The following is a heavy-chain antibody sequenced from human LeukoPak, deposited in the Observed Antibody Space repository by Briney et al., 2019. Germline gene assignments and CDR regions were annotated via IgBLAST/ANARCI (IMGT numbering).Heavy chain of an antibody. V-gene: IGHV1-46*01. CDR3: ARDLVVVTGLRTRGSFDI. D-gene: IGHD2-21*02. J-gene: IGHJ3*02. CDR2: INLSGGTT. CDR1: GYNFTSYY. Sequence: ASVKVSCKASGYNFTSYYMHWVRQAPGKGLEWMGIINLSGGTTSYAQKFQGRVTVTRDTSTSTVYMELSSLRSEDTAVYYCARDLVVVTGLRTRGSFDIWGQGTMLTVSS.